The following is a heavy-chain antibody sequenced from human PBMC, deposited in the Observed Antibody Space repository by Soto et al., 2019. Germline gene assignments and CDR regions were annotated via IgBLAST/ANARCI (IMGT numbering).Heavy chain of an antibody. Sequence: QVQLVESGGGVVQPGRSLRLSCVASGFTFSSYGMSWFRQAPGKGLEWVAIISYDGSLKYYGDSVKGRFTISRDNSRNTLYLQTNSLRAEDTVVYYCAKEIIAVSGPWDFDNWGKGTLVTVSS. D-gene: IGHD6-19*01. CDR1: GFTFSSYG. CDR3: AKEIIAVSGPWDFDN. CDR2: ISYDGSLK. V-gene: IGHV3-30*18. J-gene: IGHJ4*02.